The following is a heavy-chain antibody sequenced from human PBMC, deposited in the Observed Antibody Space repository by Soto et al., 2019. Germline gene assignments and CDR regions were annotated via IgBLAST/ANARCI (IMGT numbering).Heavy chain of an antibody. CDR3: ARTSYDSSPSTPGPVDY. D-gene: IGHD3-22*01. CDR1: GYTFTSYG. Sequence: RASVKVSCKASGYTFTSYGISWVRQAPGQGLEWMGWISAYNGNTNYAQKLQGRVTMTTDTSTSTAYMELRSLRSDDTAVYYCARTSYDSSPSTPGPVDYWGQGTLVPVSP. CDR2: ISAYNGNT. V-gene: IGHV1-18*01. J-gene: IGHJ4*02.